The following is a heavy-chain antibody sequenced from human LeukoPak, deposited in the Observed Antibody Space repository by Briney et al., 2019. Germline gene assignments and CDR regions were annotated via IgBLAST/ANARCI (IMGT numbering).Heavy chain of an antibody. CDR3: ARDNGYSYGQPYFDY. V-gene: IGHV4-61*01. J-gene: IGHJ4*02. CDR1: GDSISSGSYY. CDR2: IYYSGST. D-gene: IGHD5-18*01. Sequence: PSETLSLTCTVSGDSISSGSYYWSWIRQPPGKGLEWIGYIYYSGSTNYNPSLKSRVTISVDTSKDQFSLKLSSVTAADTAVYYCARDNGYSYGQPYFDYWGQGTLVTVSS.